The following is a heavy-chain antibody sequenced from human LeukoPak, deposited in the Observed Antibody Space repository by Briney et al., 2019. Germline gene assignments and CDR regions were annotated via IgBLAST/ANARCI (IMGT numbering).Heavy chain of an antibody. Sequence: GGSLRLSCAASGFTFSTYAMSWVRQAPGKGLEWVSGIGGSGGSTYYADSVKGRFTISRDSSKNTLYVQMNSLTAEDTAVYYCAKGFRYFDCWGQGTLVTVSS. V-gene: IGHV3-23*01. CDR1: GFTFSTYA. D-gene: IGHD2/OR15-2a*01. CDR2: IGGSGGST. J-gene: IGHJ4*02. CDR3: AKGFRYFDC.